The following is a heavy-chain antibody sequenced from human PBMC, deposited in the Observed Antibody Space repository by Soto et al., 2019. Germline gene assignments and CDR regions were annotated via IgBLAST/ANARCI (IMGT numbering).Heavy chain of an antibody. Sequence: ASVKVSCKASGYTFTSYGISWVRQAPGQGLEWMGWISAYNGNTNYAQKLQGRVTMTTDTSTSTAYMELSRLRSDDTAVYYCARDVVVPAAMGGYYYYGMDVWGQGTTVTVSS. J-gene: IGHJ6*02. V-gene: IGHV1-18*01. CDR1: GYTFTSYG. D-gene: IGHD2-2*01. CDR3: ARDVVVPAAMGGYYYYGMDV. CDR2: ISAYNGNT.